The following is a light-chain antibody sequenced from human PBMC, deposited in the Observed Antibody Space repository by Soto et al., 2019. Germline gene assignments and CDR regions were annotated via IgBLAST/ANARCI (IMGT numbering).Light chain of an antibody. CDR3: QSSDSSLSAL. CDR2: GNS. Sequence: QSVLTQPPSVSGAPGQRVTISCTGSSSNIGAGYDVHWYQQLPGTAPKLLIYGNSNRPSGVPDRFSGSKSGTSASLAITGLQADDEADYYCQSSDSSLSALFGGGTKLTVL. J-gene: IGLJ3*02. V-gene: IGLV1-40*01. CDR1: SSNIGAGYD.